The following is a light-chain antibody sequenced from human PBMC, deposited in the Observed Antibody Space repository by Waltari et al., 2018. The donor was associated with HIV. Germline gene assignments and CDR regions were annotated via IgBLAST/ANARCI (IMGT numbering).Light chain of an antibody. J-gene: IGKJ2*01. CDR1: QSVDSNY. V-gene: IGKV3-20*01. CDR2: GAS. Sequence: EIVLTQSPGSLSLSPGDAATLPCRARQSVDSNYLAWYQQKPGQTPRLRICGASSMATGIPDRFGGSWSGTDCTVTISGLEPEESAVYYCQQYGSSPYTCGQGTRLEI. CDR3: QQYGSSPYT.